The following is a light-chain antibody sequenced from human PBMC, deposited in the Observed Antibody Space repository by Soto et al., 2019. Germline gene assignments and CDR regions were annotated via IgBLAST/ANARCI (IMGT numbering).Light chain of an antibody. CDR3: HVWDFSSDHVV. V-gene: IGLV3-21*02. CDR2: DDS. CDR1: NIGGKS. Sequence: SYVLTQPPSVSVAPGQTASITCGGNNIGGKSVHWYQQKPGQAPVVVVYDDSVRPSGIPDRFSGSNSGNTATLTINGVEAGDEADYYCHVWDFSSDHVVFGGGTKVTVL. J-gene: IGLJ3*02.